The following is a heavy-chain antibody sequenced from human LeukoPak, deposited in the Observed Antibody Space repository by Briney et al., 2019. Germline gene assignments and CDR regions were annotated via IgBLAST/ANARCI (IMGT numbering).Heavy chain of an antibody. CDR1: GFTFSSYW. V-gene: IGHV3-7*01. D-gene: IGHD6-13*01. Sequence: GGSLRLSCAASGFTFSSYWMSWVRQAPGKGLEWVANIKQDGSEKYYVDSVKGRFTISRDNAKNSLYPQMNSLRAEDTAVYYCARTEYSSSWSVTYYYMDVWSKGTTVTVSS. J-gene: IGHJ6*03. CDR2: IKQDGSEK. CDR3: ARTEYSSSWSVTYYYMDV.